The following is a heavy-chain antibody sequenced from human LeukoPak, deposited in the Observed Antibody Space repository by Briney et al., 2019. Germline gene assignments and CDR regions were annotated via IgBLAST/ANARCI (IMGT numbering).Heavy chain of an antibody. CDR2: IIPILGIA. CDR3: ASRYGDYTIARAYYYYGMDV. D-gene: IGHD4-17*01. Sequence: GSSVKVSCKASGGTFSSYAISWVRQAPGQGLEWMGRIIPILGIANYAQKFQGRVTITADKSTSTAYMELSGLRSEDTAVYYCASRYGDYTIARAYYYYGMDVWGQGTTVTVSS. J-gene: IGHJ6*02. CDR1: GGTFSSYA. V-gene: IGHV1-69*04.